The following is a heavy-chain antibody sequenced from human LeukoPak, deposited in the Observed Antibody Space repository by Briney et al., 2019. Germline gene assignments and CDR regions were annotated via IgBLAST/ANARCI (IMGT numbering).Heavy chain of an antibody. J-gene: IGHJ6*03. Sequence: GGSLRLSCAASGFTFSSYSMNWVRQAPGKGLEWVSSISSSSSYIYYADSVKGRFTISRDNAKNSLYLQMNSLRAEDTAVYYCARSPRGYYYMDVWGKGTTVTISS. V-gene: IGHV3-21*01. CDR2: ISSSSSYI. CDR1: GFTFSSYS. D-gene: IGHD3-10*01. CDR3: ARSPRGYYYMDV.